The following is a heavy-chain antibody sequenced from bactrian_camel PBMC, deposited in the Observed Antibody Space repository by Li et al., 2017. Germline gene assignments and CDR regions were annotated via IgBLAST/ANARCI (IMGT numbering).Heavy chain of an antibody. J-gene: IGHJ4*01. Sequence: VQLVESGGGSVQSGGSLTLSCIASRFTTGTFSNYHMGWFRQTPGKEREGVASIERSGGAKYAGSVKGRFTISRDSAKNILYLQMTALESEDAGTYSCAADPSWGLCNADYVPGYRYHGQGTQVTVS. D-gene: IGHD5*01. CDR1: RFTTGTFSNYH. CDR2: IERSGGA. V-gene: IGHV3S67*01.